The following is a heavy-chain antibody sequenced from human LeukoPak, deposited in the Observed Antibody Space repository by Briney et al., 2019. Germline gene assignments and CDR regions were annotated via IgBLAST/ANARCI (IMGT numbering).Heavy chain of an antibody. D-gene: IGHD3-10*01. CDR3: ARDLISMIRGVSSLDP. V-gene: IGHV3-21*01. CDR1: GFTLSDYA. CDR2: ISSSSSYI. Sequence: GGSLRLSCAASGFTLSDYAMNWVRQAPGKGLEWVSSISSSSSYIYYADSVKGRFTISKDNAKNSLYLQMNSLRAEDTAVYYCARDLISMIRGVSSLDPWGQGTLVTVSS. J-gene: IGHJ5*02.